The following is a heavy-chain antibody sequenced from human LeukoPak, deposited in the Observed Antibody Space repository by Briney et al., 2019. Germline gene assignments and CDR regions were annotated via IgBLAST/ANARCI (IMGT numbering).Heavy chain of an antibody. V-gene: IGHV3-23*01. J-gene: IGHJ6*03. D-gene: IGHD3-3*01. CDR3: AKMEGQRLYDYCMDV. CDR1: GFALSNFA. Sequence: GGSLRLSCAASGFALSNFAMSWVRQAPGKGLEWVSAMSGSGYYTYYVESVKGRFTISRDNSKNTLYLHMNSLRADDTAVYYCAKMEGQRLYDYCMDVWGRGTTVTVSS. CDR2: MSGSGYYT.